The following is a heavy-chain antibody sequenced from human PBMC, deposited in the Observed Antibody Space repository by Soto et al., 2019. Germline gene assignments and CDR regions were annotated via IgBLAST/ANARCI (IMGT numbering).Heavy chain of an antibody. V-gene: IGHV1-69*06. CDR2: VIPIFGTA. CDR1: GGTFSSYA. D-gene: IGHD5-12*01. J-gene: IGHJ6*02. Sequence: GASVKVSCKASGGTFSSYAISWVLQAPGQGLEWMGGVIPIFGTANYAQKFQGRVTITADKSTSTAYMELSSLRSEDTAVYYCARRGYSGYDYGDYYYYYGMDVWGQGTTVTVSS. CDR3: ARRGYSGYDYGDYYYYYGMDV.